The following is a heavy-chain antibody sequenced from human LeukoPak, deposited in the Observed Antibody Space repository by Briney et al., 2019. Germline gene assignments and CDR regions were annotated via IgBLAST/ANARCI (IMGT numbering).Heavy chain of an antibody. D-gene: IGHD6-13*01. Sequence: ASVKVSCKASGGTFSSYAISWVRQAPGQGLEWMGGMIPLFGTPNYAQKFQGRVTITTDESTSTAYMELSSLRSEDTAVYYCARETVGSRSKFEYWGQGTLVTVSS. CDR1: GGTFSSYA. CDR3: ARETVGSRSKFEY. V-gene: IGHV1-69*05. CDR2: MIPLFGTP. J-gene: IGHJ4*02.